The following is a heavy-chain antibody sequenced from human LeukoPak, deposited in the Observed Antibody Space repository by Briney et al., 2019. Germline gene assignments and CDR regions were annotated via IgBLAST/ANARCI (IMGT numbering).Heavy chain of an antibody. V-gene: IGHV4-59*01. CDR1: GGSISSYY. D-gene: IGHD3-22*01. J-gene: IGHJ5*02. Sequence: SETLSLTCTVSGGSISSYYWSWIRQPLGKGLEWIGYIYYSGSTNYNPSLKNRVTISVDTSKDQFSLKVNSVTAADTAVYYCARNGYHNWFDHWGQGTLVTVSS. CDR3: ARNGYHNWFDH. CDR2: IYYSGST.